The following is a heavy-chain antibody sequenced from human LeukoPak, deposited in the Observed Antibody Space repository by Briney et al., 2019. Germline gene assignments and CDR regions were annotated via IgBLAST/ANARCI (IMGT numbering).Heavy chain of an antibody. V-gene: IGHV1-18*01. CDR1: GGTFSSYA. Sequence: GASVKVSCKASGGTFSSYAISWVRQAPGQGLEWMGWISAYNGNTNYAQKLQGRVTMTTDTSTSTAYMELRSLRSDDTAVYYCAREDVRLRYFGYWGQGTLVTVSS. CDR2: ISAYNGNT. CDR3: AREDVRLRYFGY. D-gene: IGHD3-9*01. J-gene: IGHJ4*02.